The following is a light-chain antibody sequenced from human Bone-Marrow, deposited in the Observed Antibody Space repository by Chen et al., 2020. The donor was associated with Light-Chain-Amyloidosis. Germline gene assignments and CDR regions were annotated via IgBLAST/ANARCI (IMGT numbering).Light chain of an antibody. CDR1: RSSIGTNT. CDR2: FNS. J-gene: IGLJ2*01. V-gene: IGLV1-44*01. Sequence: QSVLTQPPSASGTPGQRVTISCSGSRSSIGTNTVNWYQQFPGTAHKLLIYFNSQRPAGVPDRFAGSESGTSASLAISGLQSDDEADYFCAAWDDGLNGVLFGGGTKLTVL. CDR3: AAWDDGLNGVL.